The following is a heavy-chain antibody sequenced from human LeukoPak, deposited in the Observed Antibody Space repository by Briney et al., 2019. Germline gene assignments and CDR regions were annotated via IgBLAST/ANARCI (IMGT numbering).Heavy chain of an antibody. CDR2: ITSGSYI. D-gene: IGHD6-13*01. V-gene: IGHV3-21*01. CDR1: GFTFSSYT. Sequence: GGSLRLSCVASGFTFSSYTMNWVRQAPGKGLEWVSSITSGSYIYYAESVKGRFTISRDNAENSLYLLMNSLRAEDTAVYYCARDPAADDYWGQGTLVTVSS. CDR3: ARDPAADDY. J-gene: IGHJ4*02.